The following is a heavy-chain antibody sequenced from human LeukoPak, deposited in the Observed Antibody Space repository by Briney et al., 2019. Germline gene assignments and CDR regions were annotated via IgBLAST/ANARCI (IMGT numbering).Heavy chain of an antibody. Sequence: PSETLSLTCSVSGGSISSSGYYWGWLRQPPGKGLEWIGSIFHSGSTYYKPSLKSRVTISVDTSKSQFSLKVSSVTAADTAVYYCARGRGQLVRPYFDFWGQGTLVTVSS. CDR3: ARGRGQLVRPYFDF. CDR2: IFHSGST. CDR1: GGSISSSGYY. V-gene: IGHV4-39*01. J-gene: IGHJ4*02. D-gene: IGHD6-6*01.